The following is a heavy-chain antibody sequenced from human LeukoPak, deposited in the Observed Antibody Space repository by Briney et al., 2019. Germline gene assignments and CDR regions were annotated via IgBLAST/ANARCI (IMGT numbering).Heavy chain of an antibody. V-gene: IGHV5-51*01. CDR1: GYSFTSYW. CDR3: ATHPGGLQSGFDN. D-gene: IGHD5-24*01. CDR2: IPPGDSDT. J-gene: IGHJ4*02. Sequence: GESLKISCKGSGYSFTSYWIGWVRQMPGKGLEYMGNIPPGDSDTSYSPSFQGQVTISVDRSSSTAYIQWSRLKASDTAMYYCATHPGGLQSGFDNWGQGTLVTVSS.